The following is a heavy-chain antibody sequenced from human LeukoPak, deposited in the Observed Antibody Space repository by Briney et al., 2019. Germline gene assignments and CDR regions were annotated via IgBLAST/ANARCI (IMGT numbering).Heavy chain of an antibody. CDR2: IWYDGSNK. CDR3: ARDPYPTKGIQLWLPDY. D-gene: IGHD5-18*01. V-gene: IGHV3-33*01. J-gene: IGHJ4*02. Sequence: GRSLRLSCAASGFTFSSYGMHWVRQAPGKGLEWVAVIWYDGSNKYYADSVKGRFTISRDNSKNTLYLQMNSLRAEDTAVYYCARDPYPTKGIQLWLPDYWGQGTLVTVSS. CDR1: GFTFSSYG.